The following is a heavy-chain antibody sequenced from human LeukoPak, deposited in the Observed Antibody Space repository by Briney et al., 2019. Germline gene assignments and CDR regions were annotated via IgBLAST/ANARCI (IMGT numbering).Heavy chain of an antibody. D-gene: IGHD6-25*01. CDR2: INPNSGGT. V-gene: IGHV1-2*02. J-gene: IGHJ6*02. Sequence: ASVKVSCKASGYTFTGYYMHWVRQAPGQGLEWMGWINPNSGGTNYAQKFQGRVTMTRDTSISTAYMELSRLRSDDTAVYYCARVWRGTAAAGTRYYYGMDVWGQGTTVTLSS. CDR1: GYTFTGYY. CDR3: ARVWRGTAAAGTRYYYGMDV.